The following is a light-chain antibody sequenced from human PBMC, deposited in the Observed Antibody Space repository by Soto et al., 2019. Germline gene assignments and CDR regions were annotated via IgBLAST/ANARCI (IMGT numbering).Light chain of an antibody. J-gene: IGKJ5*01. CDR1: ETIYRY. CDR2: GAS. V-gene: IGKV3-15*01. CDR3: QQRSNWPPIT. Sequence: PGESATLSCMASETIYRYLGWYQQKPGQAPRLLIYGASTRATGIPARFSGSGSGTEFTLTISSLQSEDFAVYYCQQRSNWPPITFGQGTRLEIK.